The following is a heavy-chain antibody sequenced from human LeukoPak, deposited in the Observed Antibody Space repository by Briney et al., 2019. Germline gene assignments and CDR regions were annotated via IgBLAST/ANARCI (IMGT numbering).Heavy chain of an antibody. CDR2: MRTDGSVP. J-gene: IGHJ4*02. CDR1: GFTFSYYM. Sequence: GGSLRLSREVSGFTFSYYMMTWVRQAPGEGLEWVANMRTDGSVPSYVDSVKGRFTISRDNAKSSLYLQMNNLRVEDTAVYYCARDRELLHWGQGTLVTVSS. CDR3: ARDRELLH. D-gene: IGHD3-10*01. V-gene: IGHV3-7*01.